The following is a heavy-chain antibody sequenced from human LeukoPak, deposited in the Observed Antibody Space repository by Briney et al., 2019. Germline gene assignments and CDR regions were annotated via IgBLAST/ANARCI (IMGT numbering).Heavy chain of an antibody. CDR3: ARMQLPPYYFDY. CDR2: IYHSGST. CDR1: GYSISSGYY. J-gene: IGHJ4*02. D-gene: IGHD2-2*01. Sequence: SETLSLTCAVSGYSISSGYYWGWTRPPPGKGLEWIGSIYHSGSTYYNPSLKSRVTISVDTSKNQFSLNLSSVTAADTAVYYCARMQLPPYYFDYWGQGTLVTVSS. V-gene: IGHV4-38-2*01.